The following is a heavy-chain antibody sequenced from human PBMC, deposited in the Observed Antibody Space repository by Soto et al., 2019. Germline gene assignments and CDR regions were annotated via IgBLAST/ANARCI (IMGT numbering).Heavy chain of an antibody. Sequence: VSLRLSCAASGFTFSSYWMSWVRQAPGKGLEWVASIKRDGSETYYVDSVKGRFTISRDNAKNSLFLQINSLRAEDTAVFYCTRSSDSGPYCGGVDVWGLGTMVTVSS. CDR1: GFTFSSYW. J-gene: IGHJ6*02. V-gene: IGHV3-7*03. D-gene: IGHD1-26*01. CDR2: IKRDGSET. CDR3: TRSSDSGPYCGGVDV.